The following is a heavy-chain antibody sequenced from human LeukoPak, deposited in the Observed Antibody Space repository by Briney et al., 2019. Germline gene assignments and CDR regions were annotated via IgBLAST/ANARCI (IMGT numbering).Heavy chain of an antibody. CDR2: IKQDGSEK. Sequence: GGSLRLSCAASGFTFSRYWMSWVRQAPGKGPEWVANIKQDGSEKYYVDSVRGRFTISRDNARTSLYLQMNSLRAEDTAVYYCAKAGKWLQFRYFDYWGQGTLVTVSS. CDR1: GFTFSRYW. V-gene: IGHV3-7*03. J-gene: IGHJ4*02. D-gene: IGHD5-24*01. CDR3: AKAGKWLQFRYFDY.